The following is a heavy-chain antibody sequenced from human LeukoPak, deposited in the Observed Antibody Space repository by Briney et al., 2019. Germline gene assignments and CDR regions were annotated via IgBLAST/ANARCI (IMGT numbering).Heavy chain of an antibody. CDR3: ARDWPRRWAFDY. V-gene: IGHV1-2*02. J-gene: IGHJ4*02. D-gene: IGHD4-23*01. Sequence: RASVKVSCKASGYTFTGYYMHWVRQAPGQGLEWMGWINPNSGGTNYAQKFQGRVTMTRDTSISTAYMELSRLRSDDTAVYYCARDWPRRWAFDYWGQGTLVTVSS. CDR2: INPNSGGT. CDR1: GYTFTGYY.